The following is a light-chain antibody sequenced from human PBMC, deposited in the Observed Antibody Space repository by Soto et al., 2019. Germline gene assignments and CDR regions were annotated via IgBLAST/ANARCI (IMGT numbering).Light chain of an antibody. V-gene: IGKV3D-20*01. CDR3: QQYGSSPRT. CDR1: QSVSSSY. Sequence: EIILTQSPATLSLSPGERATLSCGASQSVSSSYVAWYQHRPGLAPRLLIHDASSRATGIPDRFSGTKSGTDFTLTIRRLEPEDAAVYYCQQYGSSPRTFGQGNKVDIK. CDR2: DAS. J-gene: IGKJ1*01.